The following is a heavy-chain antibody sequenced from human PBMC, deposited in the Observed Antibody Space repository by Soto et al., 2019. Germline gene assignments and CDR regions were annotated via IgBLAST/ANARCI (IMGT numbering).Heavy chain of an antibody. J-gene: IGHJ6*02. V-gene: IGHV5-51*01. D-gene: IGHD5-12*01. CDR3: ATPGGFGMDV. CDR1: GYNFATHW. CDR2: IFPGDAEP. Sequence: GESLKISCQGSGYNFATHWIGWVRHKAGKGLEWMGIIFPGDAEPRYSPSFQGHITISADKSISTAYLRWSSLKASDTGMYFCATPGGFGMDVWGQGTTVTVSS.